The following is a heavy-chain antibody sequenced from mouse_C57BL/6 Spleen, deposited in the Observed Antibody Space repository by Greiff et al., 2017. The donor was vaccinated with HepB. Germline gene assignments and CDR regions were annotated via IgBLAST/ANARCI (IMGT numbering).Heavy chain of an antibody. V-gene: IGHV1-61*01. CDR2: IYPSNSET. Sequence: QVQLQQPGAELVRPGSSVKLSCKASGYTFTSYWMDWVKQRPGQGLEWIGNIYPSNSETHYNQKFKDKATLTVDKSSSTAYMQLSSLTSEDSAVYYCARRPLFDYWGQGTTLTVSS. J-gene: IGHJ2*01. CDR3: ARRPLFDY. CDR1: GYTFTSYW.